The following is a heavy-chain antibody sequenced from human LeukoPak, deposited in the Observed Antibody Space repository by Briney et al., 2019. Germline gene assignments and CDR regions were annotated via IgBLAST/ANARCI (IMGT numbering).Heavy chain of an antibody. CDR3: ARVRDIVVVPAAAKFDP. V-gene: IGHV4-34*01. J-gene: IGHJ5*02. CDR2: INHSGST. CDR1: GGSFSGYY. D-gene: IGHD2-2*01. Sequence: SETLSLTCAVYGGSFSGYYWSWIRQPPGKGLEWIGEINHSGSTNYNPSLKSRVTISVDTSKNQFSLKLSSVTAADTAVYYCARVRDIVVVPAAAKFDPWGQGTLITVSS.